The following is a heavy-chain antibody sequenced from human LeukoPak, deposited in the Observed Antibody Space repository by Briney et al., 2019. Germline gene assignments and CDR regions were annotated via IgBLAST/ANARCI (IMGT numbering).Heavy chain of an antibody. D-gene: IGHD3-10*01. V-gene: IGHV3-23*01. J-gene: IGHJ4*02. CDR3: ATYGYGSGGLFRRFDY. CDR1: GFTFSSYA. Sequence: GGSLGLSCAASGFTFSSYAMSWVRQVPGKGLEWVSTIYHSGDSTYYADSVKGRFTIPRDNSQNTLFLRVNSLRAEDTAVYYCATYGYGSGGLFRRFDYWGQGALVTVSS. CDR2: IYHSGDST.